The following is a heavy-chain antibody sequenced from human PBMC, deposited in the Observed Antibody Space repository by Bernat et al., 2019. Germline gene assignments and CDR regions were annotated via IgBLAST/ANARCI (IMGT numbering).Heavy chain of an antibody. CDR2: ISGSGGST. Sequence: EVQLVESGGGLVQPGGSVRLSCAASGLTVSAKYMSWVRQAPGKGLEWVSAISGSGGSTYYADSVKGRFTISRDNSKNTLYLQMNSLRAEDTAVYYCAKDFGITLPSGPPMDYWGQGTLVTVSS. CDR1: GLTVSAKY. D-gene: IGHD3-3*01. CDR3: AKDFGITLPSGPPMDY. J-gene: IGHJ4*02. V-gene: IGHV3-23*04.